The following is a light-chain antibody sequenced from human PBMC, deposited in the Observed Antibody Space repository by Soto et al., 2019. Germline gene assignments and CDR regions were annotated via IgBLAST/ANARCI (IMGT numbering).Light chain of an antibody. CDR3: LIDFSYFWE. J-gene: IGKJ1*01. Sequence: DIQMTHSPSSLSASVLYIVTITFRASQSISSYLNSYQQKPGKAPKLLIYAASSLQSGVPSRFSGSGSETEFTLTIRALQPEDFATYYCLIDFSYFWEFGQGTKVDIK. CDR1: QSISSY. CDR2: AAS. V-gene: IGKV1-39*01.